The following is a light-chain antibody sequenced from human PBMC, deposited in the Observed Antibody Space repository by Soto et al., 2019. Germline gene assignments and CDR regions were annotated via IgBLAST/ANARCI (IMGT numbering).Light chain of an antibody. CDR1: ESVSSN. CDR3: QHYNNWPPWT. J-gene: IGKJ1*01. V-gene: IGKV3-15*01. CDR2: GAS. Sequence: EIALTQSPGTLSLSPGERATLSCRASESVSSNLAWYQQRPGQAPRLLIYGASIRATGIPARFSGSGSGTGFTLTISTLQSEDFAIYYCQHYNNWPPWTFGQGTKVDIK.